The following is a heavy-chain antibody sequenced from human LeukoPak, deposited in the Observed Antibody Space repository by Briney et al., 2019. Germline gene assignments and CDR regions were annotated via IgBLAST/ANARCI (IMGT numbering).Heavy chain of an antibody. D-gene: IGHD3-16*01. Sequence: GGSLRLSCAASGFTFSSYAMRWVRQAPGKGLEYVSAISSNGGSTYYANSVKGRFTISRDNSKNTLYLQMGSLRAEDMAVYYCARGRGNGYWGQGTLVTVSS. CDR2: ISSNGGST. CDR1: GFTFSSYA. V-gene: IGHV3-64*01. J-gene: IGHJ4*02. CDR3: ARGRGNGY.